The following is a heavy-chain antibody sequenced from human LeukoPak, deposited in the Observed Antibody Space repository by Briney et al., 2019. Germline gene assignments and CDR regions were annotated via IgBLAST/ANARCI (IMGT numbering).Heavy chain of an antibody. CDR1: GFTFSSYD. J-gene: IGHJ4*02. CDR3: AKDPPFYGDYDYFDY. D-gene: IGHD4-17*01. CDR2: ISGSGGST. V-gene: IGHV3-23*01. Sequence: AGGSLRLSCAASGFTFSSYDMSWVRQAPGKGLEWVSAISGSGGSTYYADSVKGRFTISRDNSKNTLYLQMNSLRAEDTAVYYCAKDPPFYGDYDYFDYWGQGTLVTVSS.